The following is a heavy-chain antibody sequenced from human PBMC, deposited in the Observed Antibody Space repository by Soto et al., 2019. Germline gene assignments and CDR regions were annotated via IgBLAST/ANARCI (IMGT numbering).Heavy chain of an antibody. CDR2: IVVGSGNT. V-gene: IGHV1-58*01. Sequence: SVKVSCKASGFTFTSSAVQWVRQARGQRLEWIGWIVVGSGNTNYAQKFQERVTITRDMSTSAAYMELSSLRSEDTAVYYCAADRGYDFWSGYFEDYYYGMDVWGQGTTVTVSS. J-gene: IGHJ6*02. CDR1: GFTFTSSA. D-gene: IGHD3-3*01. CDR3: AADRGYDFWSGYFEDYYYGMDV.